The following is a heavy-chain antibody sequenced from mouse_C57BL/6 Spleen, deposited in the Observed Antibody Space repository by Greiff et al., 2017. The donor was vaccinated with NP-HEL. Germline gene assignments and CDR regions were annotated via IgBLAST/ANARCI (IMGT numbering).Heavy chain of an antibody. Sequence: EVKLQQSGPELVKPGASVKISCKASGYTFTDYYMNWVKQSHGKSLEWIGDINPNNGGTSYNQKFKGKATLTVDKSSSTAYMELRSLTSEDSAVYYCARSTTVVGYFDYWGQGTTLTVSS. CDR1: GYTFTDYY. J-gene: IGHJ2*01. CDR3: ARSTTVVGYFDY. D-gene: IGHD1-1*01. CDR2: INPNNGGT. V-gene: IGHV1-26*01.